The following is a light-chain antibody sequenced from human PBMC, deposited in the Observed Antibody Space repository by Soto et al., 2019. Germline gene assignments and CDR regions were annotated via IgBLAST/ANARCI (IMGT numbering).Light chain of an antibody. V-gene: IGKV3-11*01. J-gene: IGKJ5*01. CDR3: QQRSNWRIT. Sequence: EIVMTQSASTLSVSAGESATLSCRASESISGNLAWYQQKPGLSPRLLIYDASNRATGIPARFSGSVYGTDFNLTISSLETEDFAVYYCQQRSNWRITFGQGTRLEIK. CDR1: ESISGN. CDR2: DAS.